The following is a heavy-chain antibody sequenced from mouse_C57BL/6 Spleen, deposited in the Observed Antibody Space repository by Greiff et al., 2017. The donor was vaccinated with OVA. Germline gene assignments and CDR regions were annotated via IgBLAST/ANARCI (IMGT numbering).Heavy chain of an antibody. CDR1: GYTFTSYW. J-gene: IGHJ3*01. D-gene: IGHD2-4*01. Sequence: QVQLKQPGAELVKPGASVKLSCKASGYTFTSYWMHWVKQRPGQGLEWIGMIHPNSGSTNYNEKFKSKATLTVDKSSSTAYMQLSSLTSEDSAVYYCARKGYDYDGWFAYWGQGTLVTVSA. CDR3: ARKGYDYDGWFAY. V-gene: IGHV1-64*01. CDR2: IHPNSGST.